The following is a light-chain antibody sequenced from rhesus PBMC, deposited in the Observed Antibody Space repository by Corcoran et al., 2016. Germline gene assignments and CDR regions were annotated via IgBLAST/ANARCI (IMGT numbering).Light chain of an antibody. CDR2: RAS. Sequence: DIQMTQSPSSLSASVGDRVTITCRASQGISNWLAWYQQKPGKAPKLLIYRASNLETGVPSRFSGSGSGTDFTLTISSLQPEDIATYCYQQHDKSPYSFGQGTKVEIK. V-gene: IGKV1-69*01. J-gene: IGKJ2*01. CDR1: QGISNW. CDR3: QQHDKSPYS.